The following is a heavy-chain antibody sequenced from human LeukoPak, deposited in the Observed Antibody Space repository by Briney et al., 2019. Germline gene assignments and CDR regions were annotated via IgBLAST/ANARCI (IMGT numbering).Heavy chain of an antibody. J-gene: IGHJ3*02. CDR2: IYYSGST. D-gene: IGHD3-22*01. V-gene: IGHV4-30-4*01. CDR1: GGSISSGDYY. CDR3: ARDFRYYDSNAFDI. Sequence: SETLSLTCTVSGGSISSGDYYWSWIRQPPGKGLEWIGYIYYSGSTYYNPSLKSRVTISVDTSKNQFSLKLSSVTAADTAVYYCARDFRYYDSNAFDIWGQGTMVTVSS.